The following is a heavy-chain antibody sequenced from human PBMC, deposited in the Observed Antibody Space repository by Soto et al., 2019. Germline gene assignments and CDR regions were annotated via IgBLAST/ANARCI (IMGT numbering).Heavy chain of an antibody. Sequence: GGSLRLSCAASGFTFSSYWMHWVRQAPGKGLVWVSRINSDGSSTSHADSVKGRFTISRDNAKNTLYLQMNSLRAEDTAVYYCAREKEGGNSGNDAFDIWGQGTMVTVSS. CDR3: AREKEGGNSGNDAFDI. J-gene: IGHJ3*02. CDR2: INSDGSST. D-gene: IGHD2-21*02. V-gene: IGHV3-74*01. CDR1: GFTFSSYW.